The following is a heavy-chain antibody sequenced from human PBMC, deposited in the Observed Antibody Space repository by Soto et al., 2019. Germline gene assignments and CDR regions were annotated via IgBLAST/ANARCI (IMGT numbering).Heavy chain of an antibody. J-gene: IGHJ4*02. CDR3: ARRFCSAGSCRGIGFDY. V-gene: IGHV3-13*01. CDR1: GFTFSSHD. D-gene: IGHD2-15*01. CDR2: IGSDGGT. Sequence: LRLSCAASGFTFSSHDMHWVRQATGKGLEWVSAIGSDGGTYYLGSVKGRFTISRENAKNSLYLQMNSLRVGDTALYYCARRFCSAGSCRGIGFDYWGQGTLVTVSS.